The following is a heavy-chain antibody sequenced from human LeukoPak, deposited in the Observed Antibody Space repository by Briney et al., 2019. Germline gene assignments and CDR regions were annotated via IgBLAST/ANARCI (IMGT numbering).Heavy chain of an antibody. J-gene: IGHJ4*02. D-gene: IGHD1-26*01. CDR2: IKQDGSDK. CDR3: ANALGAHYFDS. V-gene: IGHV3-7*05. Sequence: PGGSLRLSCAASGFTFSTHWMIWLRQAPGKGLEWVANIKQDGSDKYYVDSVKGRFIISRDNAKNSLYLQMNSLRADDTAVYYCANALGAHYFDSWGQGTLVTVSS. CDR1: GFTFSTHW.